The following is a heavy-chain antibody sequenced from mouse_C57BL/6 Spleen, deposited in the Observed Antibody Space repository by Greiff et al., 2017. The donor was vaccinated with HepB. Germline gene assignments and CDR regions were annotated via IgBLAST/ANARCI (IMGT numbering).Heavy chain of an antibody. Sequence: EVKLMESGGGLVKPGGSLKLSCAASGFTFSDYGMHWVRQAPEKGLEWVAYISSGSSTIYYADTVKGRFTISRDNAKNTLFLQMTSLRSEDTAMYYCARPNYGSSGGYFDVWGTGTTVTVSS. CDR1: GFTFSDYG. CDR2: ISSGSSTI. D-gene: IGHD1-1*01. J-gene: IGHJ1*03. V-gene: IGHV5-17*01. CDR3: ARPNYGSSGGYFDV.